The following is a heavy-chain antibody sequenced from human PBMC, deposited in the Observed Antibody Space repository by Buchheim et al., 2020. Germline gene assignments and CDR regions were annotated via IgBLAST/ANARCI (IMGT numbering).Heavy chain of an antibody. V-gene: IGHV3-30*18. D-gene: IGHD1/OR15-1a*01. J-gene: IGHJ5*02. CDR1: GFTFSNYG. CDR2: ISFDGNNK. Sequence: QVQLVESGGGVVQPGRSLRLSCAASGFTFSNYGMHWVRQAPGKGLEWVAVISFDGNNKYYADSVKGRFTISRDNSKNTLYLQMSSLRVEDTAVYYCAKDSYTMNNRFDPWGQGTL. CDR3: AKDSYTMNNRFDP.